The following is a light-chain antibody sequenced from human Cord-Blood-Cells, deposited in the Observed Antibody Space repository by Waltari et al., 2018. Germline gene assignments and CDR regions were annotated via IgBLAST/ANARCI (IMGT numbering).Light chain of an antibody. CDR1: QSVSSSY. CDR3: QQYGSSPLYT. V-gene: IGKV3-20*01. J-gene: IGKJ2*01. CDR2: GAS. Sequence: IVLTQSPSTLSLSPGERATLSCRASQSVSSSYLAWYQQKPGQAPRLLIYGASSRATGIPDRFSGSGSGTDFTLTISRLEPEDFVVYYCQQYGSSPLYTFGQGTKLEIK.